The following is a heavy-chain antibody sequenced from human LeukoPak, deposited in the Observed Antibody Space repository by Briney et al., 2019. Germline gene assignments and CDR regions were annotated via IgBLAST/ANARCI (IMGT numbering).Heavy chain of an antibody. J-gene: IGHJ6*02. V-gene: IGHV3-30-3*01. D-gene: IGHD5-12*01. Sequence: GGSLRLSCAASGFTFSNYAMHWVRQTPGKGLEWVAVVSYDVSNEYYTDSVKGRFTISRDNSKNTLYLHMNTLRAEDTAVYYRARDQGSGFDSFYGGMDVWGQGTTVAVSS. CDR1: GFTFSNYA. CDR2: VSYDVSNE. CDR3: ARDQGSGFDSFYGGMDV.